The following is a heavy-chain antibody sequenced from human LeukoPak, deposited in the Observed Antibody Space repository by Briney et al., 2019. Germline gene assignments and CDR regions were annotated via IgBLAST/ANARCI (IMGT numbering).Heavy chain of an antibody. J-gene: IGHJ5*02. CDR1: GGSISSYY. CDR2: IYYSGST. D-gene: IGHD3-22*01. CDR3: ARDRLPYYDSSGYYP. V-gene: IGHV4-59*01. Sequence: SETLSLTCTVSGGSISSYYWSWIRQPPGKGLEWIGYIYYSGSTNYNPSLKSRVTISVDTSKNQFSLKLSSVTAAGTAVYYCARDRLPYYDSSGYYPWGQGTLVTVSS.